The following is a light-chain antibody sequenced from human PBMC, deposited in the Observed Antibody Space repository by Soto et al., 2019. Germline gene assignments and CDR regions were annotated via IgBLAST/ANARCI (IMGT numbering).Light chain of an antibody. V-gene: IGKV3-20*01. Sequence: EIVLTQSPGTLSLSPGEIATLSCRASQGVSSSYLAWYQQKPGQPPRLLIYGASSRDTGIPDRFSGSGSGTDFTLTITRLEPEDFAVYYCQHYRTSFGGGTKVDIK. CDR3: QHYRTS. J-gene: IGKJ4*01. CDR2: GAS. CDR1: QGVSSSY.